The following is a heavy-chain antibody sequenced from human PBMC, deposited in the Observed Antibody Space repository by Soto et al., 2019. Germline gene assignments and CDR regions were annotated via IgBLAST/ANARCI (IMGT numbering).Heavy chain of an antibody. CDR1: GFTFSSYG. CDR3: AKGSSSQTYFDY. Sequence: QVQLVESGGGVVQPGRSLRLSCAASGFTFSSYGMHWVRQAPGKGLEWVAVISYDGSNKYYADSVKGRFTISRDNSKNKLYLQMNSLRAEDTAVYYCAKGSSSQTYFDYWGQGTLVTVSS. D-gene: IGHD6-13*01. CDR2: ISYDGSNK. J-gene: IGHJ4*02. V-gene: IGHV3-30*18.